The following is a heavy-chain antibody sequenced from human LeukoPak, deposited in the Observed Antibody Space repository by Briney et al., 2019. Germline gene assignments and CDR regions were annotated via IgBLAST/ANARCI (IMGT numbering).Heavy chain of an antibody. V-gene: IGHV1-69*04. CDR1: GGTFSSYA. CDR2: IIPILGIA. Sequence: ASVKVSCKASGGTFSSYAISWVRQAPGQGLEWMGRIIPILGIANYAQKFQGRVTIIADKSTSTAYMELSSLRSEDTAMYYCASSYGSGSPGWGMDVWGQGTTVTVSS. CDR3: ASSYGSGSPGWGMDV. D-gene: IGHD3-10*01. J-gene: IGHJ6*02.